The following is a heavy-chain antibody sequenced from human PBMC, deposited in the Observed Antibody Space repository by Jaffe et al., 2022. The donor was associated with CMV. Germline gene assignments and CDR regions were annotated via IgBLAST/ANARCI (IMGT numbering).Heavy chain of an antibody. D-gene: IGHD3-22*01. J-gene: IGHJ4*02. CDR3: ARTPSYYYDSSGSPFDY. Sequence: QLQLQESGPGLVKPSETLSLTCTVSGGSISSSSYYWGWIRQPPGKGLEWIGSIYYSGSTYYNPSLKSRVTISVDTSKNQFSLKLSSVTAADTAVYYCARTPSYYYDSSGSPFDYWGQGTLVTVSS. V-gene: IGHV4-39*01. CDR2: IYYSGST. CDR1: GGSISSSSYY.